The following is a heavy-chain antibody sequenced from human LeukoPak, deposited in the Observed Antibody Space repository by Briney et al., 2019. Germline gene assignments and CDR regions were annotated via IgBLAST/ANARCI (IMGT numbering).Heavy chain of an antibody. J-gene: IGHJ6*03. V-gene: IGHV3-15*01. CDR3: ATSRVALYYYYYYMDV. CDR1: GFTFSNGW. Sequence: GGSLRLSCAASGFTFSNGWMSWVRRAPGKGLEWVGRIKSKTDGGTTDYGAPVKGRFTISRDDSKNTLYLQMNSLKTEDTAVYYCATSRVALYYYYYYMDVWGKGTTVTVSS. CDR2: IKSKTDGGTT.